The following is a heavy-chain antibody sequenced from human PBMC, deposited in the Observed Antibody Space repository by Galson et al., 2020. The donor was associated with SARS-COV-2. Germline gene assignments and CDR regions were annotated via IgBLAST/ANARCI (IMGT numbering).Heavy chain of an antibody. J-gene: IGHJ1*01. CDR1: GGSISSYY. V-gene: IGHV4-59*13. D-gene: IGHD4-17*01. Sequence: SETLSLTCTVSGGSISSYYWSWIRQPPGQGLEWIGYIYYSGSTNYNPSLKSRVTISVDTSKNQFSLKLSSVTAADMAVYYCAVLPTVTGDEYFQHWGQGTLVTVSS. CDR3: AVLPTVTGDEYFQH. CDR2: IYYSGST.